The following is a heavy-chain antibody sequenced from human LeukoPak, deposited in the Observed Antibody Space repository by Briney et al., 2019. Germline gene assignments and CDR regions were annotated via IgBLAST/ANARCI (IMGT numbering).Heavy chain of an antibody. CDR3: ARSIGYYDSSGYSFTGDYYYGMDV. D-gene: IGHD3-22*01. J-gene: IGHJ6*02. Sequence: PGGSLRLSCAASGFTFSSYAMSWVRQAPGKGLEWVSAISGSGGSTYYADSVKGRFTISRDNSKNTLYLQMNSLRAEDTAVYYCARSIGYYDSSGYSFTGDYYYGMDVWGQGTTVTVSS. CDR1: GFTFSSYA. CDR2: ISGSGGST. V-gene: IGHV3-23*01.